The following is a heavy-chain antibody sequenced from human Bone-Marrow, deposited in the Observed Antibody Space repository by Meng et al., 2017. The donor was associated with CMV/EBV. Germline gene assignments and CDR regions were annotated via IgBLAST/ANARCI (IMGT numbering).Heavy chain of an antibody. CDR2: INQDGSEE. J-gene: IGHJ5*01. Sequence: GESLKISCAASGFTFSSYAMHWVRQAPGKGLEWVANINQDGSEEYYVDSVKGRFTISRDNAKNSLYLQMNSLRGEDTAVFYCARGRRSGSNWFDSWGQGTLVTVSS. D-gene: IGHD3-3*01. V-gene: IGHV3-7*04. CDR1: GFTFSSYA. CDR3: ARGRRSGSNWFDS.